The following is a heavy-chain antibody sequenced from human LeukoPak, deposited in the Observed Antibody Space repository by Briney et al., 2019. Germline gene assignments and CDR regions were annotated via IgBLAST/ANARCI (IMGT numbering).Heavy chain of an antibody. V-gene: IGHV4-59*01. CDR3: ARGPTGTTGDAFDI. J-gene: IGHJ3*02. CDR1: GGSISSYY. Sequence: SETLSLTCTVSGGSISSYYWSWLRQPPGKGLEWIGYIYYSGSTNYNPSLKSRVTISVDTSKNQFSLKLSSVTAADTAVYYCARGPTGTTGDAFDIWGQGTMVTVSS. D-gene: IGHD1-1*01. CDR2: IYYSGST.